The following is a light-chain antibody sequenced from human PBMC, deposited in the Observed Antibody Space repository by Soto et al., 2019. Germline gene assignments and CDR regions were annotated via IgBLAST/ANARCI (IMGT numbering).Light chain of an antibody. Sequence: EMVMTQSPATLSVSPGERVTLSCRASQPVGRNFAWYRQRPGQSPTLLIFGASTRATGIPPRFSGSGSGTNCTLTISSLPSEDFAVYYCQQYINWPYTFGQPTKLEI. CDR2: GAS. V-gene: IGKV3-15*01. CDR3: QQYINWPYT. CDR1: QPVGRN. J-gene: IGKJ2*01.